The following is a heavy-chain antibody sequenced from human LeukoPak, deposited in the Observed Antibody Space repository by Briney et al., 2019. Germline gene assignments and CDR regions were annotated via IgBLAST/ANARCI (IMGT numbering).Heavy chain of an antibody. CDR3: AKDRDIVVVPAAGFDY. CDR2: ISGSGGST. J-gene: IGHJ4*02. Sequence: PGGSLRLSCAASGFTFSSYAMSWVRQAPGKGLEWVSAISGSGGSTYYADSVKGRFTISRDNSKNTLYLQMNSLRAEDTAVYYCAKDRDIVVVPAAGFDYWGQGTLVTVS. D-gene: IGHD2-2*01. CDR1: GFTFSSYA. V-gene: IGHV3-23*01.